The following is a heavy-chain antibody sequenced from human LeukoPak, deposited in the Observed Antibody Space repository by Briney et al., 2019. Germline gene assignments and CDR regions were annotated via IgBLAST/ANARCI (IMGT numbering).Heavy chain of an antibody. CDR2: IYYSGST. D-gene: IGHD6-13*01. Sequence: SQTLSLTCTVSGGSISSGDYYWSWIRQPPGKGLEWIGYIYYSGSTDYNPSLKSRVTISVDTSKNQFSLKLSSVTAADTAVYYCARQSVPAAGYGNFDYWGQGTLVTVSS. V-gene: IGHV4-30-4*01. J-gene: IGHJ4*02. CDR3: ARQSVPAAGYGNFDY. CDR1: GGSISSGDYY.